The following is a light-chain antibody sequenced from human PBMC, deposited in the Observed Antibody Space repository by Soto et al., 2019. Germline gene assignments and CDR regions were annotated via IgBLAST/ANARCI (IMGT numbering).Light chain of an antibody. V-gene: IGKV3-20*01. Sequence: EIVLTQSPGTLSLSPGERATLSCRTSRSDRNTYLAWYQQKPGQAPRLLIYGASSRATGIPDRFSGSGSGTDFTITISRLEPEDFAVYYCQQYGASPPVYAFGQGTKLEIK. CDR2: GAS. J-gene: IGKJ2*01. CDR3: QQYGASPPVYA. CDR1: RSDRNTY.